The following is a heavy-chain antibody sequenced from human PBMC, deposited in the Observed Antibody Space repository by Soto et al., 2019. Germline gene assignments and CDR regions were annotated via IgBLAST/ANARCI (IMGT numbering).Heavy chain of an antibody. CDR1: GYTFTSYY. D-gene: IGHD3-10*01. V-gene: IGHV1-46*01. CDR3: AAPRDEYGSGISWFTYGMDV. Sequence: GASVKVSCKASGYTFTSYYMHWVRQAPGQGLEWMGIINPSGGSTSYAQKFQGRFTISRDNSQNTLFLQMNRLTVDDTAIYYCAAPRDEYGSGISWFTYGMDVWGQGTTVTVSS. J-gene: IGHJ6*02. CDR2: INPSGGST.